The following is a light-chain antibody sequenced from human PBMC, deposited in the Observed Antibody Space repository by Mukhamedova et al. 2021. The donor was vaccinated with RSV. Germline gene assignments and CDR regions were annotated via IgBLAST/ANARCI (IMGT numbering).Light chain of an antibody. J-gene: IGKJ1*01. Sequence: WYQRRVHGKVPKLLIYAASTLQSGVPSRFSGSGTGTDFTLTISSLQPADVATYYCQNCNSAPWRFGQGIKVEIK. CDR3: QNCNSAPWR. CDR2: AAS. V-gene: IGKV1-27*01.